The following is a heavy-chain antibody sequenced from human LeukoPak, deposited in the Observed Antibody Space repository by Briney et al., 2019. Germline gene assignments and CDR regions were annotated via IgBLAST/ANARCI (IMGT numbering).Heavy chain of an antibody. CDR3: ARKATTGPTKAAFDI. CDR2: IYYSGSI. J-gene: IGHJ3*02. CDR1: DDSISTSYY. V-gene: IGHV4-28*05. Sequence: SDILSLTCPVSDDSISTSYYWAWIRQPPGKVLEWSGHIYYSGSIYYNPSLKSRVTMSVDTSKNQFSLKLSSVTAVDTAVYYCARKATTGPTKAAFDIWGQGTMVTVSS. D-gene: IGHD4-17*01.